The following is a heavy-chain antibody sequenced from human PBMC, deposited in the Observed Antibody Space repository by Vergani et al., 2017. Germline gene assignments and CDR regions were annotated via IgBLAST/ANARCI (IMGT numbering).Heavy chain of an antibody. Sequence: QLQLQESGPGLVQPSETLSLTCTVSGGSISSSSYYWGWLRQPPGKGLEWIGSIYYSGGTYYNPSLKSRVTISVDTSKNQFSLKLSSVTAADTAVYYCARVNQYYDFWSGYFDYWGQGTLVTVSS. V-gene: IGHV4-39*07. CDR2: IYYSGGT. J-gene: IGHJ4*02. D-gene: IGHD3-3*01. CDR3: ARVNQYYDFWSGYFDY. CDR1: GGSISSSSYY.